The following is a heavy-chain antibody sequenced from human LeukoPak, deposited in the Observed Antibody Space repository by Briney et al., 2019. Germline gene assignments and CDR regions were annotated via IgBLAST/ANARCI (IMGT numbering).Heavy chain of an antibody. D-gene: IGHD6-13*01. CDR2: INSDGSST. CDR1: GFTFSSYW. V-gene: IGHV3-74*01. J-gene: IGHJ4*02. Sequence: GGSLRLSCAASGFTFSSYWMHWVRQAPGKGLVWVSRINSDGSSTSYADSVKGRFTISRDNAKNTLYLQMNSLRAEDTAVYYCARDLMGIAYRGAFYYWGQGTLVTVSS. CDR3: ARDLMGIAYRGAFYY.